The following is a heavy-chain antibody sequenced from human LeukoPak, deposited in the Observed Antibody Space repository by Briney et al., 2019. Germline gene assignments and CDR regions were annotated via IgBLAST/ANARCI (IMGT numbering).Heavy chain of an antibody. V-gene: IGHV3-23*01. CDR1: GFTFTSYS. CDR3: AKRGKWDVTPFDY. D-gene: IGHD1-26*01. J-gene: IGHJ4*02. Sequence: GGSLRLSCAASGFTFTSYSMNWVRQAPGKGLEWVSTISGGGGSTYYADSVKGRFTISRDNSKNTLYLQVNSLRAEDTAVYYCAKRGKWDVTPFDYWGQGTLVTVPS. CDR2: ISGGGGST.